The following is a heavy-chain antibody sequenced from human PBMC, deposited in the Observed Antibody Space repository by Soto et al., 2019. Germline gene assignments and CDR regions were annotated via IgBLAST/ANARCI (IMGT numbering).Heavy chain of an antibody. J-gene: IGHJ4*02. CDR2: INHSGTT. V-gene: IGHV4-34*01. Sequence: SETLSLTCAVYGGSFSGYYWTWIRQPPGKGLEWIGEINHSGTTTYNPSLKSRVTISVDTSRDQFSLRLSSVTAADTAVYFCARGGFQRGNYYICDYWRQGDLVTV. D-gene: IGHD3-22*01. CDR3: ARGGFQRGNYYICDY. CDR1: GGSFSGYY.